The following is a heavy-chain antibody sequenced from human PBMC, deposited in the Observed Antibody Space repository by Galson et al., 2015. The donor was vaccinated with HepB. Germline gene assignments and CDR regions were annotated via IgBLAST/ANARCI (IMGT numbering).Heavy chain of an antibody. CDR3: AGLEQQLVRYHQNYFQH. V-gene: IGHV3-48*02. J-gene: IGHJ1*01. D-gene: IGHD6-13*01. CDR1: GFTFSSYS. CDR2: ISGSSGTI. Sequence: LRLSCAASGFTFSSYSMNWVRQAPGKGLEWISYISGSSGTIYDADSVKGRFTISRNNAKNSLYLQMNSLRDDDTAVYYCAGLEQQLVRYHQNYFQHWGQGTLVTVSS.